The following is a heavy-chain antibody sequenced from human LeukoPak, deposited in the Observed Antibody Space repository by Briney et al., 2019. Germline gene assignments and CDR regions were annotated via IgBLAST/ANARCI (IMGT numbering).Heavy chain of an antibody. V-gene: IGHV3-74*01. CDR3: ARGRPHGNDY. Sequence: GGSLRLSCAASGFTFSSYWMNWVRQAPGKGLVWVSRIASDGSSTTYADSVKGRFSISRDNAKDTLYLQMNSLRVEDTAVYYCARGRPHGNDYWGQGTLVTVSS. CDR1: GFTFSSYW. J-gene: IGHJ4*02. CDR2: IASDGSST. D-gene: IGHD4-23*01.